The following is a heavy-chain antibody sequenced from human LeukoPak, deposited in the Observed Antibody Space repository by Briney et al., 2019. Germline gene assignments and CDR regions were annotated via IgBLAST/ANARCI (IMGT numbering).Heavy chain of an antibody. CDR2: IYYSGST. D-gene: IGHD1-26*01. V-gene: IGHV4-59*01. CDR3: ARAHSGSFSYFDY. Sequence: PSETLSLTCTVSGGSISTYYWSWIRQPPGKGLEWIGYIYYSGSTTYNPSLKSRVTISVDTSKNQFSLKLSSVTAADTAVYYCARAHSGSFSYFDYWGQGTLVTVSS. J-gene: IGHJ4*02. CDR1: GGSISTYY.